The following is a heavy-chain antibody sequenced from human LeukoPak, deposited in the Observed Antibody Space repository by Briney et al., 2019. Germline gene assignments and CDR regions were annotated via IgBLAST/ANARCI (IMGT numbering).Heavy chain of an antibody. CDR1: GDSMSSYY. V-gene: IGHV4-59*08. Sequence: SETLSLTCAVAGDSMSSYYWSWIRQPPGKGLEWIGHIYYSGSTDYNPSLKSRLTISVDTSKNQFSLQLSSVTAADTAVYYCARVPPVCGGDCTNRPQVAFDIWGQGTMVTVSS. CDR2: IYYSGST. D-gene: IGHD2-21*02. CDR3: ARVPPVCGGDCTNRPQVAFDI. J-gene: IGHJ3*02.